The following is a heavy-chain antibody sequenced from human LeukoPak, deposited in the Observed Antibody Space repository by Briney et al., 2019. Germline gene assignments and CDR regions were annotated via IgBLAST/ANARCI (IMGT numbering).Heavy chain of an antibody. Sequence: SETLSLTCTVSGGSISSYYWSWIRQPPGKGLEWIGEINHSGSTNYNPSLKSRVTISVDTSKNQFSLKLSSVTAADTAVYYCARGRGWIPKAYYFDYWGQGTLVTVSS. D-gene: IGHD5-18*01. CDR2: INHSGST. CDR3: ARGRGWIPKAYYFDY. V-gene: IGHV4-34*01. J-gene: IGHJ4*02. CDR1: GGSISSYY.